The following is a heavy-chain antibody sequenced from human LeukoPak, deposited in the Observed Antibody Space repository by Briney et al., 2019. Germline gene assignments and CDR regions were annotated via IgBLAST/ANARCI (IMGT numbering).Heavy chain of an antibody. Sequence: GGSLRLSFATSGFTFSTYGMHWVRQAPGKGLEWVAVIWYDGSNKYYADSVKGRFTISRDNSKNTLYLQMNSLRAEDTAVYYCASKIVVDGFDYWGQGTLVTVSS. CDR1: GFTFSTYG. D-gene: IGHD1-26*01. J-gene: IGHJ4*02. V-gene: IGHV3-33*01. CDR2: IWYDGSNK. CDR3: ASKIVVDGFDY.